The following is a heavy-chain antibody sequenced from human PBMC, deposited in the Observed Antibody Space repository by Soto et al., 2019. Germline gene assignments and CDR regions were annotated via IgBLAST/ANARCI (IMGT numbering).Heavy chain of an antibody. V-gene: IGHV3-23*01. CDR1: GFTFSSYA. CDR3: AKVKQLSIAFDAFDI. CDR2: ISGSGGST. Sequence: GGSLRLSCAASGFTFSSYAMSWVRQAPGKGLEWVSAISGSGGSTYYADSVKGRFTISRDNSKNTLYLQMNSLRAEDTAVYYCAKVKQLSIAFDAFDIWGQGTMVTVAS. D-gene: IGHD6-13*01. J-gene: IGHJ3*02.